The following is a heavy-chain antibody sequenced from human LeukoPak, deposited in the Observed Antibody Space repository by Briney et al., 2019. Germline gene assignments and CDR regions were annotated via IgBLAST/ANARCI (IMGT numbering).Heavy chain of an antibody. V-gene: IGHV3-21*01. D-gene: IGHD4-17*01. Sequence: GGSLRLTCAASGFTFSSYSMNWVRQAPGKGLEWVSSISSSSSSYIYYADSVKGRFTISRDDAKNSLYLQMNSLRAEDTAVYYCARDRRVTTVTLPFDYWGQGTLVTVSS. CDR2: ISSSSSSYI. CDR3: ARDRRVTTVTLPFDY. J-gene: IGHJ4*02. CDR1: GFTFSSYS.